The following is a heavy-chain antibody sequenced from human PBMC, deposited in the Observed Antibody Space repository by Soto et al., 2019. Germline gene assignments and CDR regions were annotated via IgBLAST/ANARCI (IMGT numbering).Heavy chain of an antibody. V-gene: IGHV3-74*01. CDR2: INGDGSTA. CDR3: AKDTYYYDSSGYYTYDY. D-gene: IGHD3-22*01. Sequence: PGGSLRLSCAASGFTFSSYWMHWVRQAPGKGLVWVSGINGDGSTATYADSVKGRFIISRDNAKNMLYLQMNSLTAEDTAVYYCAKDTYYYDSSGYYTYDYWGQGT. CDR1: GFTFSSYW. J-gene: IGHJ4*02.